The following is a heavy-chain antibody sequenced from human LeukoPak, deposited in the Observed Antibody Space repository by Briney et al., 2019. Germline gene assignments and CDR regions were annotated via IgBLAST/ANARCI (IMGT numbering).Heavy chain of an antibody. CDR3: AKDRYSSSFGVLDY. D-gene: IGHD6-6*01. CDR1: GFTFSSYS. Sequence: GGSLRLSCAASGFTFSSYSMNWVRQAPGKGLEWVSSISSSSSYIYYADSVKGRFTISRDNAKNSLYLQMNSLRAEDTAVYYCAKDRYSSSFGVLDYWGQGTLVTVSS. V-gene: IGHV3-21*01. CDR2: ISSSSSYI. J-gene: IGHJ4*02.